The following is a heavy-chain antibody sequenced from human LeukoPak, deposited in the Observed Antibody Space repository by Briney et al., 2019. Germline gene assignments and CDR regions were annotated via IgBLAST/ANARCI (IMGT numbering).Heavy chain of an antibody. Sequence: ASVKVSCKASGYTFTSYYMHWVRQAPGQGLEWMGIINPSGGSTSYAQKFQGGVTMTRDTSTSTVYMELSSLRSEDTAVYYCARDDSSGYPDYWGQGTLVTVSS. J-gene: IGHJ4*02. CDR3: ARDDSSGYPDY. D-gene: IGHD3-22*01. CDR1: GYTFTSYY. V-gene: IGHV1-46*01. CDR2: INPSGGST.